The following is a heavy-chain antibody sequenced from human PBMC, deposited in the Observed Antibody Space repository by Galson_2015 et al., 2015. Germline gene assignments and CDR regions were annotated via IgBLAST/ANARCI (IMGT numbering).Heavy chain of an antibody. CDR1: GFTFSSYG. CDR3: AKDRSSSGIDY. J-gene: IGHJ4*02. D-gene: IGHD6-13*01. CDR2: ISYDGSNK. Sequence: SLRLSCAASGFTFSSYGMHWVRQAPGKGLEWVAVISYDGSNKYYADSVKGRFTISRDNSKNTLYLQMNSLRAEDTAVYYCAKDRSSSGIDYWGQGTLVTVSS. V-gene: IGHV3-30*18.